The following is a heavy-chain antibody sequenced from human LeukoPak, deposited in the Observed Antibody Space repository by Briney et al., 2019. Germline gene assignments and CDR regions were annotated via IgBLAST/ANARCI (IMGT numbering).Heavy chain of an antibody. CDR2: IYYSGST. D-gene: IGHD3-10*01. J-gene: IGHJ4*02. V-gene: IGHV4-31*03. Sequence: PSQTLSLTCTVSGGSISSGGYYWSWIRQHPGKGLEWIGYIYYSGSTYYNPSLKSRVTMSVDTSKNQFSLKLSSVTAADTAVYYCAREVRGVLNYYFDYWGQGTLVTVSS. CDR3: AREVRGVLNYYFDY. CDR1: GGSISSGGYY.